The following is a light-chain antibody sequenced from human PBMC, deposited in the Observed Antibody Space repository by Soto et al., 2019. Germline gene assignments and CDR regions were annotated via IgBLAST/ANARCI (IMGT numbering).Light chain of an antibody. CDR1: QSVSSY. V-gene: IGKV3-11*01. CDR3: LQRSTWYT. J-gene: IGKJ2*01. Sequence: EIVLTQSPATLSLSPGERATLSCRASQSVSSYLAWDQQKPGQAPRLVIYDVSSRATGVPPRFSGSGSGTDFTLTISSLEPEDFAFYYCLQRSTWYTFGQGTKLEIK. CDR2: DVS.